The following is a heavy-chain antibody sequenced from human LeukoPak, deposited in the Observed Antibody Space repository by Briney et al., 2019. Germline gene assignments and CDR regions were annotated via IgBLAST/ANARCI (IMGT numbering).Heavy chain of an antibody. D-gene: IGHD6-19*01. J-gene: IGHJ5*02. CDR3: AREQEGSSGWYNWFDP. CDR1: GGSISSYY. V-gene: IGHV4-59*01. Sequence: PSETLSPTCTVSGGSISSYYWSWIRQPPGKGLEWVGYIYYSGSTNYNPSLKSRVTISVDTSKNQFSLKLSSVTAADTAVYYCAREQEGSSGWYNWFDPWGQGTLVTVSS. CDR2: IYYSGST.